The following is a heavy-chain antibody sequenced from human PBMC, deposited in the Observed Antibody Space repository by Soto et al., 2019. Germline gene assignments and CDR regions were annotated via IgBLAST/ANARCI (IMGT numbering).Heavy chain of an antibody. CDR3: ARGYHYYDRSVYDKWDAFDI. J-gene: IGHJ3*02. D-gene: IGHD3-22*01. Sequence: EVQLVESGGGLVKPGGSLRLSCAASGFTFSSYSMNWVRQAPGKGLEWVSSISSSSSYIYYADSVKGRFTISRDNAKNSLYLQMNSLRAEDTAVYYCARGYHYYDRSVYDKWDAFDIWGQGTMVTVSS. V-gene: IGHV3-21*01. CDR2: ISSSSSYI. CDR1: GFTFSSYS.